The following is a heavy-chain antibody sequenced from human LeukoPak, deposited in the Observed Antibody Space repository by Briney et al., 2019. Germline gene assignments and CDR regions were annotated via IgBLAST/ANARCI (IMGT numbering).Heavy chain of an antibody. D-gene: IGHD3-10*01. J-gene: IGHJ6*02. CDR1: GDSVFRRSFC. CDR2: IYYSGST. V-gene: IGHV4-39*02. CDR3: ARDRPSGSGSSYSLGMND. Sequence: PSETLSLAWAVSGDSVFRRSFCCGWIRQPPGKELEWIGSIYYSGSTYYNPSLKSRVTISVDTSKNQFSLKLSSVTAADTAVYQWARDRPSGSGSSYSLGMNDWGQGTTVTVSS.